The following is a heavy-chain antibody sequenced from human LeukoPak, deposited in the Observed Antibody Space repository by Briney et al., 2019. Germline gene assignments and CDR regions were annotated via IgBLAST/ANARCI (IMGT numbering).Heavy chain of an antibody. CDR2: ISGSGGST. Sequence: QAGGSLRLSCAASGFTFSSYAMSWVRQAPGKGLEWVSAISGSGGSTYYADSMKGRFTISRDNSKNTLYLQMNSLRAEDTAVYYCVKDQWQGYFDWSQSYSGAFDIWGQGTMVTVSS. CDR1: GFTFSSYA. J-gene: IGHJ3*02. V-gene: IGHV3-23*01. CDR3: VKDQWQGYFDWSQSYSGAFDI. D-gene: IGHD3-9*01.